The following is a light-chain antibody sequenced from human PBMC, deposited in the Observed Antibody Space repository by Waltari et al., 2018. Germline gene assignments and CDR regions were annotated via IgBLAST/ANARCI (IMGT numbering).Light chain of an antibody. CDR3: NSYTASSTFV. J-gene: IGLJ2*01. CDR1: SSDVGGYDY. CDR2: VVS. V-gene: IGLV2-14*03. Sequence: QSALTQPASVSGSPGQSITISCTGTSSDVGGYDYVSWFQQLPDRAPNLILYVVSKRPSGVSNRFSGSKSGNTASLTISGLQADDEADYFCNSYTASSTFVFGGGTKVTVL.